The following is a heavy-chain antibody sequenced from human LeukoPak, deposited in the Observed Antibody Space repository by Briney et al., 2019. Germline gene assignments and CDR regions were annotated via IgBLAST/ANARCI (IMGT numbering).Heavy chain of an antibody. Sequence: PSETLSLTCTVSGGSISSYYWSWIRQPPGKGLEWIGYIYYSGSTNYNPSLKSRVTISVDTSKNQFSLKLSSVTAADTAVYYCARHSHSVLRYFGSWFDPWGQGTLVTVSS. V-gene: IGHV4-59*08. CDR1: GGSISSYY. CDR3: ARHSHSVLRYFGSWFDP. J-gene: IGHJ5*02. CDR2: IYYSGST. D-gene: IGHD3-9*01.